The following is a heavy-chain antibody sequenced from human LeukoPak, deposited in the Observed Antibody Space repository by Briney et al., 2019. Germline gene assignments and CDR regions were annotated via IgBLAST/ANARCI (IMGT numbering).Heavy chain of an antibody. CDR2: ISYDGSNK. V-gene: IGHV3-30-3*01. Sequence: PGGSLRLSCAASGFTFSSYAMHWVRQAPGKGLEWVAVISYDGSNKYYADSVKGRFTISRDNSKNTLYLQMNSLRAEDTAVYYCARDVAGYGMGVWGQGTTVTVSS. CDR3: ARDVAGYGMGV. CDR1: GFTFSSYA. J-gene: IGHJ6*02. D-gene: IGHD3-10*01.